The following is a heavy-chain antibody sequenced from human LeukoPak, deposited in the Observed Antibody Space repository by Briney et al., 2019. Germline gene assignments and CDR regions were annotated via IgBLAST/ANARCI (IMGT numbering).Heavy chain of an antibody. CDR3: AGDYDILTGYYPLSV. CDR1: GYTFTGYY. V-gene: IGHV1-2*02. CDR2: INPNSGST. D-gene: IGHD3-9*01. Sequence: GASVKVSCKASGYTFTGYYMHWVRQAPGQGLEWMGWINPNSGSTNYAQKFQGRVTMTRDTSISTAYMELSRLRSDDTAVYYCAGDYDILTGYYPLSVWGQGTTVTVSS. J-gene: IGHJ6*02.